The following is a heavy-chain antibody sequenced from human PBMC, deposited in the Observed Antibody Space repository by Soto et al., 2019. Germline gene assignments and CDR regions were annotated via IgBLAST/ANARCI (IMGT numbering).Heavy chain of an antibody. D-gene: IGHD1-26*01. V-gene: IGHV3-15*01. J-gene: IGHJ3*02. Sequence: GGSLSLSCAASGFTFSNAWMSWVRQAPGKGLEWVGRIKSKTDGGTTDYAAPVKGRFTISRDDSKNTLYLQMNSLKTEDTAVYYCTTGSKYSGSPETFDIWGQGTMVTVSS. CDR2: IKSKTDGGTT. CDR3: TTGSKYSGSPETFDI. CDR1: GFTFSNAW.